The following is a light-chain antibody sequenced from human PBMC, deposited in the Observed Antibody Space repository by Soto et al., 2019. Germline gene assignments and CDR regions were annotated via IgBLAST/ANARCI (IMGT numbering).Light chain of an antibody. V-gene: IGKV1-9*01. J-gene: IGKJ1*01. Sequence: DVQMTQSPSSLAASVGDRVTITCQASQDIGDYVNWYQQKPGKAPNLLIYDAATLQSGVPSRFSGSRSGTEYTLTIGSLQPEDFATYYCQQLNGSPWTFGQGTKVEI. CDR3: QQLNGSPWT. CDR2: DAA. CDR1: QDIGDY.